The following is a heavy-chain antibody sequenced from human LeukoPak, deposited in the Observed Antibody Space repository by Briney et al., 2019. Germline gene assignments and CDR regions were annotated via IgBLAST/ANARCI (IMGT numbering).Heavy chain of an antibody. CDR1: GGSFSGYY. V-gene: IGHV4-34*01. Sequence: PSETLSLTCAVYGGSFSGYYCSWIRQPPGKGLEWIGEINHSGSTNYNPSLKSRVTISVDTSKNQFSLKLSSVTAADTAVYYCAKHYMGSYHNRGLDYWGQGILVTVSS. J-gene: IGHJ4*02. D-gene: IGHD3-10*01. CDR2: INHSGST. CDR3: AKHYMGSYHNRGLDY.